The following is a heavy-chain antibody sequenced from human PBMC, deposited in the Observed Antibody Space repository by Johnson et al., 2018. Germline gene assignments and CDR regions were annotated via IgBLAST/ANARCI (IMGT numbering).Heavy chain of an antibody. J-gene: IGHJ4*02. CDR3: ARDLVEGLGWYLDY. D-gene: IGHD6-19*01. CDR2: MNPNSGNT. Sequence: VQLLESGAEVKKPGSSVKVSCKASGGSWVRQAPGQGLEWMGGMNPNSGNTGYAQKFQGRVTMTRNTSISTAYMELSSLRSEDTAVYYCARDLVEGLGWYLDYWGQGTLVTVSS. V-gene: IGHV1-8*01. CDR1: GGS.